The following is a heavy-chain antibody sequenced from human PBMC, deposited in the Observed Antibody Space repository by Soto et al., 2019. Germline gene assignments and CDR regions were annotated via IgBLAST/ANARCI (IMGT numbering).Heavy chain of an antibody. D-gene: IGHD3-10*01. J-gene: IGHJ5*02. Sequence: ASVKVSCKASGYTFTSYGISWVRQAPGQGLEWMGWISAYNGNTNYAQKLQGRVTMTTDTSTSTAYLELRSLISDDTAVYYCARGVLLWFGELLIGYNWFDPWGQGTLVTVSS. CDR1: GYTFTSYG. CDR2: ISAYNGNT. V-gene: IGHV1-18*01. CDR3: ARGVLLWFGELLIGYNWFDP.